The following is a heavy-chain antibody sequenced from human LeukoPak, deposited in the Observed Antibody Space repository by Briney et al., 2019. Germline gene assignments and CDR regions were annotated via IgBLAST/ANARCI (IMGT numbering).Heavy chain of an antibody. CDR1: GFPVGSNY. CDR3: AAARQWLVPDY. Sequence: PGGSLRLSCAASGFPVGSNYMTWVRQAPGKGLEWVSVIYSGGNTYYADSVKGRFTISRDNSKNTLYLQMNSLRAEDTAVYYCAAARQWLVPDYWGQGTLVTVSS. CDR2: IYSGGNT. V-gene: IGHV3-53*01. J-gene: IGHJ4*02. D-gene: IGHD6-19*01.